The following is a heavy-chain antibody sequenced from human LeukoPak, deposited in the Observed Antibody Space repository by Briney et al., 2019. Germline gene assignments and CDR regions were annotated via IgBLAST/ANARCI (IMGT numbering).Heavy chain of an antibody. Sequence: PGGSLRLSCAASGFTLSSYAMSWVRQAPGKGLEWVSAISGSGGSTYYADSVKGRFTISRDNSKDTLYLQMNSLRAEDTAVYYCAKDRGFIVATGVFDYWGQGTLVTVSS. V-gene: IGHV3-23*01. CDR1: GFTLSSYA. J-gene: IGHJ4*02. D-gene: IGHD5-12*01. CDR2: ISGSGGST. CDR3: AKDRGFIVATGVFDY.